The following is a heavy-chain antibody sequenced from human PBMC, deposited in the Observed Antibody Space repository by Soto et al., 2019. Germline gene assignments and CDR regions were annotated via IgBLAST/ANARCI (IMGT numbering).Heavy chain of an antibody. D-gene: IGHD4-17*01. CDR3: AKVGFGDGGAFDI. Sequence: EVQLVESGGGLVQPGRSLRLSCAASGFTFDDYPMHWVRQAPGKGLEWVSGISWNSGSIGYADSVKGRFTISRDNAKNSLYLQMNSLRAEDTALYYCAKVGFGDGGAFDIWGQGTMVTVSS. CDR2: ISWNSGSI. V-gene: IGHV3-9*01. CDR1: GFTFDDYP. J-gene: IGHJ3*02.